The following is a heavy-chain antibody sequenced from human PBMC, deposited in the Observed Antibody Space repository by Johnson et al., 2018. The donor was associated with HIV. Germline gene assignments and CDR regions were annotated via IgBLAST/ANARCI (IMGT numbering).Heavy chain of an antibody. Sequence: VQLVESGGGLVQPGGSLRLSCAASGFTVSSNYMTWVRQAPGKRLEWVSVIYSGGTTYYADSVKGRFTISRDNSKNTLYLQMNSLRAEDTAVYYCAKAYSAVVGDAFDIWGQGTMVTVSS. D-gene: IGHD3-22*01. CDR3: AKAYSAVVGDAFDI. CDR2: IYSGGTT. J-gene: IGHJ3*02. CDR1: GFTVSSNY. V-gene: IGHV3-53*01.